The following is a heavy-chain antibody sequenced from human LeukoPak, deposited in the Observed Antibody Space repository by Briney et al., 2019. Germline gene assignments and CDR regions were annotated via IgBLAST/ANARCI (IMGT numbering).Heavy chain of an antibody. CDR3: ARKERKGRELCFDY. V-gene: IGHV1-2*02. J-gene: IGHJ4*02. Sequence: ASVKVSCKASGYTFTGYYMHWVRQAPGQGLEWMGWINPNSGGTNYAQKFQGRVTMTRDTSISTAYMELSRLRSDDTAVYYCARKERKGRELCFDYWGQGTLVTVSS. D-gene: IGHD1-26*01. CDR2: INPNSGGT. CDR1: GYTFTGYY.